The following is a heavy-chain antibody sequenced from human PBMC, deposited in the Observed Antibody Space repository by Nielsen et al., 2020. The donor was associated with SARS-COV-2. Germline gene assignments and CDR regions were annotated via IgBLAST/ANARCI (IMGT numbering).Heavy chain of an antibody. CDR2: IYWNDDK. CDR3: AHVVVAATRKWFDP. CDR1: GFSLSTSGVG. Sequence: SGPTLVKPTQTLTLTCAFSGFSLSTSGVGVGWIRQPPGKALEWLALIYWNDDKRYSPSLKSRLTITKDTSKNQVVLTMTNMDPVDTATYYCAHVVVAATRKWFDPWGQGTLVTVSS. V-gene: IGHV2-5*01. J-gene: IGHJ5*02. D-gene: IGHD2-15*01.